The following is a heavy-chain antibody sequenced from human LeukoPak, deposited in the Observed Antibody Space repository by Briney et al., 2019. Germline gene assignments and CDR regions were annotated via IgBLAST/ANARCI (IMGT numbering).Heavy chain of an antibody. CDR1: GGSISRYY. CDR2: IDDSGNT. J-gene: IGHJ3*02. D-gene: IGHD3-10*01. CDR3: ARSDYHNSGSHAVFDAFDI. Sequence: SETLSLTCTVSGGSISRYYWSWIRRPPGKGLEWIGYIDDSGNTNYNPSLKSQVTISVDKSKNQFSLKLSFVTAADTAMYYCARSDYHNSGSHAVFDAFDIWGQGTRVTVSS. V-gene: IGHV4-59*01.